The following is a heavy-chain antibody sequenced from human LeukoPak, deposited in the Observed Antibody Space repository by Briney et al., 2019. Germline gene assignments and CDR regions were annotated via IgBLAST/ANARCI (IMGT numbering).Heavy chain of an antibody. D-gene: IGHD3-3*01. Sequence: GGSLRLSCAASGFTFSSYSMNWVRQAPGKGLEWVAFIRYDGSNKYYADSVKGRFTITRDNSKNTLYLQMNSLRAEDTAVYYRAKHLLDFWSGYFDYWGQGTLVTVSS. V-gene: IGHV3-30*02. CDR2: IRYDGSNK. CDR1: GFTFSSYS. J-gene: IGHJ4*02. CDR3: AKHLLDFWSGYFDY.